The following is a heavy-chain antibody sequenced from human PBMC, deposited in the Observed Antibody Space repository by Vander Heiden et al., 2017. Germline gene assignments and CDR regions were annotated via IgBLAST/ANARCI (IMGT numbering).Heavy chain of an antibody. CDR1: GGSFSGYY. J-gene: IGHJ6*02. CDR3: ARGHCSSTSCDYYYGMDV. D-gene: IGHD2-2*01. Sequence: QVQLQQWGAGLLKPSETLSLTCAVYGGSFSGYYWSWIRQPPGKGLEWIGEINHSGSTNYNPSLKRRVTISVDTSKNQFSLKLSSVTAADTAVYYCARGHCSSTSCDYYYGMDVWGQGTTVTVSS. CDR2: INHSGST. V-gene: IGHV4-34*01.